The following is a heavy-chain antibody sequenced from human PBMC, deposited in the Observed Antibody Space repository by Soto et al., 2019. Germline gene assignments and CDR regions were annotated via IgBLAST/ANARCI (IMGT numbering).Heavy chain of an antibody. Sequence: GGSLRLSCAASGFTFSTYVMSWVRQAPGKGLEWVSGISGSGGSTYYADSVKGRFTISRDNSRNTLHLQMNSLRAEDTAVYYCAKGGYDILTGYNYWGQGTLVTVSS. J-gene: IGHJ4*02. CDR2: ISGSGGST. CDR3: AKGGYDILTGYNY. D-gene: IGHD3-9*01. CDR1: GFTFSTYV. V-gene: IGHV3-23*01.